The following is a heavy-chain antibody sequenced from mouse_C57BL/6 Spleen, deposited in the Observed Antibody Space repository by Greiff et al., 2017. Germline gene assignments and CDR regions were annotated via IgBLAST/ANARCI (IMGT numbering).Heavy chain of an antibody. D-gene: IGHD2-4*01. Sequence: QVQLQQPGAELVKPGASVKLSCKASGYTFTSYWMHWVKQRPGQGLEWIGMIHPNSGSTNYNEKFKSKATLTVDKSSSTAYRQLSSLTSEDSAVYYCAREGGNDYSAWFAYWGQGTLVTVSA. CDR3: AREGGNDYSAWFAY. CDR1: GYTFTSYW. J-gene: IGHJ3*01. CDR2: IHPNSGST. V-gene: IGHV1-64*01.